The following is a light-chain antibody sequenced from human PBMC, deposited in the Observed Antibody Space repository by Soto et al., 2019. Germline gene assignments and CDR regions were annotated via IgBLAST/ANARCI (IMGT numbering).Light chain of an antibody. J-gene: IGKJ4*01. Sequence: DIQMTQSPSTLSSSVGDRFTITCRASHSISSWLAWYQQKPGQAPNLLIYAASTLQAGVPSRFRGSGSGTDFTLTISSLQPEDFATYFCQQSNSSPPTFGGGTKVDIK. CDR1: HSISSW. V-gene: IGKV1-5*01. CDR2: AAS. CDR3: QQSNSSPPT.